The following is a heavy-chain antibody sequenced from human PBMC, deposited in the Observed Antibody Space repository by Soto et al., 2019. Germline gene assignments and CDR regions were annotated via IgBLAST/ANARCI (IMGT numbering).Heavy chain of an antibody. CDR3: SREYSSGWSKD. V-gene: IGHV1-8*01. D-gene: IGHD6-19*01. CDR1: GYTFTSYD. Sequence: QVQLVQSGAEVKKPGASVKVSCKASGYTFTSYDINWVRQATGQGLEWMGWMNPNSGNTGYAQKFQGRVTMTRNTSISTAYMGLRSLRSADTSLYYCSREYSSGWSKDWGQGTLVTVSS. J-gene: IGHJ4*02. CDR2: MNPNSGNT.